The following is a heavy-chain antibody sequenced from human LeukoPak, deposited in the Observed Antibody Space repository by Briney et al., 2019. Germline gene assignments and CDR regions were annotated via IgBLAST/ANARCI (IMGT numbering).Heavy chain of an antibody. CDR1: GYTFTDSY. Sequence: ASVKVSCKASGYTFTDSYMHWVRQAPGQGLEWMGGIIPIFGTANYAQKFQGRVTITTDESTSTAYMELSSLRSEDTAVYYCATAPNDYSNHYFDYWGQGTLVTVSS. J-gene: IGHJ4*02. CDR3: ATAPNDYSNHYFDY. D-gene: IGHD4-11*01. V-gene: IGHV1-69*05. CDR2: IIPIFGTA.